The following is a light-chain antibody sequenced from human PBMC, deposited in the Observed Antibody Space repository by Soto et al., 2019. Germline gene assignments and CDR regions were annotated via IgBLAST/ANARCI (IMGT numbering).Light chain of an antibody. CDR2: GAS. V-gene: IGKV3-15*01. Sequence: EIVLTQSPGTLSVSPGERATLSCRASQTINSNLAWYQQKPGQAPRLLIYGASTRATGIPARFSGSGSGTEFTLTISSLQSEDFAVYYCQQYHKWPITFGQGTRLEIK. CDR1: QTINSN. CDR3: QQYHKWPIT. J-gene: IGKJ5*01.